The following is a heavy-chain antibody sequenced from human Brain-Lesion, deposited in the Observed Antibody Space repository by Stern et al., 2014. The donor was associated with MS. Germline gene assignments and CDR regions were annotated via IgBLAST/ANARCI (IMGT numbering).Heavy chain of an antibody. CDR1: GGSISSSNW. V-gene: IGHV4-4*02. D-gene: IGHD6-13*01. CDR2: SDHSGST. Sequence: VQLVESGPGLVKPSGTLSLTCAVSGGSISSSNWWSWVRQSPGKGLEWIGESDHSGSTIYHPSLKSRVTVSVDKPKTRFPLTLGSVPAADPAVYFCARFPASRPHVFDSWGQGTLVTVSS. J-gene: IGHJ4*02. CDR3: ARFPASRPHVFDS.